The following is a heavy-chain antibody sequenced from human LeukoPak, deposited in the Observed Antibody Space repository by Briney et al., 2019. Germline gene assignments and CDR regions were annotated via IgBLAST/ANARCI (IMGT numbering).Heavy chain of an antibody. Sequence: GASVKVSCKASGYTFTGYYMHWVRQAPGQGLEWMGWINPNSGGTNYAQKFQGRVTMTRDTSISTAYMELSRLRSDDTAVYYCARHSSSGQQLVGHVDYWGQGTLVTVSS. CDR2: INPNSGGT. D-gene: IGHD6-13*01. CDR1: GYTFTGYY. V-gene: IGHV1-2*02. CDR3: ARHSSSGQQLVGHVDY. J-gene: IGHJ4*02.